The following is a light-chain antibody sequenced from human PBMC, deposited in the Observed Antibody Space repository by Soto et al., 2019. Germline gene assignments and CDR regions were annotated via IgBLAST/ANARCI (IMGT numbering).Light chain of an antibody. CDR3: CSYAGSSTFLCV. Sequence: QSALTQPASVSGSPGQSITISCTGTSSDVGSYNLVSWYQQHPGKAPKLMIYEVSKRPSGVSNRFSGSKSGNTASLTISGLQAEDEADYYCCSYAGSSTFLCVFGTGIKVTVL. CDR2: EVS. J-gene: IGLJ1*01. V-gene: IGLV2-23*02. CDR1: SSDVGSYNL.